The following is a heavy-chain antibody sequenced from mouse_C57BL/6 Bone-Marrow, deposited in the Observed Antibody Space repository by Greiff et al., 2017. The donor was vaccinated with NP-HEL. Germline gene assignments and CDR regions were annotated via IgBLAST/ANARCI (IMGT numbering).Heavy chain of an antibody. J-gene: IGHJ3*01. D-gene: IGHD1-1*01. Sequence: QVTLKESGPGILQPSQTLSLTCSFSGFSLSTFGMGVGWIRQPSGKGLEWLAHIWWDDDKYYNPALKSRLTISKDTSKNQVFLKIANVDTADTATYYCARIRIDYYGSSWAWFAYWGQGTLVTVSA. CDR1: GFSLSTFGMG. CDR3: ARIRIDYYGSSWAWFAY. CDR2: IWWDDDK. V-gene: IGHV8-8*01.